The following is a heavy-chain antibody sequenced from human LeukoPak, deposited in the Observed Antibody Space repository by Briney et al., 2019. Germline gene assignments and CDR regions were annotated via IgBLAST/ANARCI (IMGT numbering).Heavy chain of an antibody. CDR3: AKVRLQLYYFDY. J-gene: IGHJ4*02. CDR2: ISGSGGST. Sequence: GGSMRLSCAASGFTFSSYAMSWVRQAPGKGLEWVSAISGSGGSTYYAGSVKGRFTISRDNSKNTLYLQMNSLRAEDTAVYYCAKVRLQLYYFDYWGQGTLVTVSS. CDR1: GFTFSSYA. V-gene: IGHV3-23*01. D-gene: IGHD5-24*01.